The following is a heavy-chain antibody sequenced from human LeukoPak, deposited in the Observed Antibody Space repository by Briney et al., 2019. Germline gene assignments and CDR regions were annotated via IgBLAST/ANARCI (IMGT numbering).Heavy chain of an antibody. CDR2: IYYSGST. D-gene: IGHD3-22*01. J-gene: IGHJ4*02. CDR3: ARAGLKYYDSDLFDY. CDR1: GGSISNYY. V-gene: IGHV4-59*01. Sequence: SETLSLTCTVSGGSISNYYWSWIRQPPGKGLEWIGYIYYSGSTNYNPSLKSRVTISVDTSKNQFSLKLSSVTAADTAVYYCARAGLKYYDSDLFDYWGQGTLVTVSS.